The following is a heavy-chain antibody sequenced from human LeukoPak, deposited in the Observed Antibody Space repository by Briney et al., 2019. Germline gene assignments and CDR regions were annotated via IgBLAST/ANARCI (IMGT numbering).Heavy chain of an antibody. D-gene: IGHD3-22*01. CDR2: ISAYNGNT. J-gene: IGHJ4*02. CDR3: ARDGNYYDSSGRRPDY. Sequence: ASVKVSCKASGYTFTSYGTSWVRQAPGQGLEWMGWISAYNGNTNYAQKLQGRVTMTTDTSTSTAYMELRSLRSDDTAVYYCARDGNYYDSSGRRPDYWGQGTLVTVSS. CDR1: GYTFTSYG. V-gene: IGHV1-18*01.